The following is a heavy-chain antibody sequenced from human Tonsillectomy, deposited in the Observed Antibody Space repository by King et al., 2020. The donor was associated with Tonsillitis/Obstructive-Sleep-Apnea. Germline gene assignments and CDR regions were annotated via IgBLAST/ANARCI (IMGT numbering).Heavy chain of an antibody. J-gene: IGHJ6*02. CDR1: GYSFSSYW. CDR2: IDPTDSHT. Sequence: QLVQSGAEVKKPGASLRISCKGSGYSFSSYWINWVRQMPGKGLEWMGRIDPTDSHTNYSPSFQGHVTISVDKSISTAYLQWSSLKASDTAMYYCARHVIAAADGPPGLDVWGQGTTVTVFS. V-gene: IGHV5-10-1*03. CDR3: ARHVIAAADGPPGLDV. D-gene: IGHD6-13*01.